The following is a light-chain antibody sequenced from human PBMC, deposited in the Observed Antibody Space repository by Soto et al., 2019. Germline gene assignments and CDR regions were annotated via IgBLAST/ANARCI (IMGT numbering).Light chain of an antibody. V-gene: IGKV3-20*01. J-gene: IGKJ1*01. CDR3: QQYAASPGT. CDR2: GAS. Sequence: EVVLTQSPGTLSLSPRERATLSCRASQSVSNNYLAWYQHNPGQAPRLLIYGASKRAPGIPDRFSGSGSGPDFTLTISSLEPEDFAVYYCQQYAASPGTFGQGTLVEVK. CDR1: QSVSNNY.